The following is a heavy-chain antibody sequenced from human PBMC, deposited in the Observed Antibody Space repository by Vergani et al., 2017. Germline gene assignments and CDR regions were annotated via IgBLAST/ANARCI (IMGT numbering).Heavy chain of an antibody. D-gene: IGHD3-10*01. V-gene: IGHV3-48*01. Sequence: EVQLVESGGGLVQPGGSLRLSCAASGFTFSSYSMNWVRQAPGKGLEWVSYISSSSSTIYYADSVKGRFTISRDNAKNSLYLQMNRLRAEDTAVYYCARDATRWCGEFPNPEYWYFDLGGRGSLVTVSS. J-gene: IGHJ2*01. CDR2: ISSSSSTI. CDR1: GFTFSSYS. CDR3: ARDATRWCGEFPNPEYWYFDL.